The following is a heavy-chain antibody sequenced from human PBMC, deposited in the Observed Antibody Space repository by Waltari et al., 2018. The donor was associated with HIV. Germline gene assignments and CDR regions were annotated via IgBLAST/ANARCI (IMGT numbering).Heavy chain of an antibody. D-gene: IGHD6-13*01. CDR2: VEPEDGET. V-gene: IGHV1-69-2*01. J-gene: IGHJ5*02. Sequence: EVHLVQSGPEVKKPGATVKISCTVSGYTFTDYYIHWVREAPVKGLEWMGLVEPEDGETVDGEKCQGRLTISADTSAATVSFELTGLRSDDTAIYYCASLAAAVYCDAWGQGTPLSVSS. CDR1: GYTFTDYY. CDR3: ASLAAAVYCDA.